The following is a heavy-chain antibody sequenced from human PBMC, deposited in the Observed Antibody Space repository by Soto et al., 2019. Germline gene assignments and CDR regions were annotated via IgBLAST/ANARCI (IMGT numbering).Heavy chain of an antibody. CDR1: GGTFSSYT. J-gene: IGHJ3*02. V-gene: IGHV1-69*04. D-gene: IGHD4-17*01. CDR2: IIPILGIA. CDR3: ARDSYPDYSRHLLAFDI. Sequence: SVKVSCKASGGTFSSYTISWVRQAPGQGLEWMGRIIPILGIANYAQKFQGRVTITADKSTSTAYMELSSLRSEDTAVYYCARDSYPDYSRHLLAFDIWGQGTMVTVSS.